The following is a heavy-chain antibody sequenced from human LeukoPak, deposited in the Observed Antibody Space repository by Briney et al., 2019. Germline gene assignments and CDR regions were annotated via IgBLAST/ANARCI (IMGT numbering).Heavy chain of an antibody. V-gene: IGHV3-23*01. D-gene: IGHD3-10*01. CDR3: ARSITIEYYYYGMDA. Sequence: GGSLRLSCVVSGFTFSSYAMSWVRQAPVKGLEWVSAISGSGGSTYYADSVKGRFTISRDNSKNTLYVQMNSLRAEDTAVYYCARSITIEYYYYGMDAWGQGTTVTVSS. CDR1: GFTFSSYA. CDR2: ISGSGGST. J-gene: IGHJ6*02.